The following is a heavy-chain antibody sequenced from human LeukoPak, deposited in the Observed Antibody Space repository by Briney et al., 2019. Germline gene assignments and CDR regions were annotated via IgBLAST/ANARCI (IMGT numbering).Heavy chain of an antibody. J-gene: IGHJ1*01. Sequence: ASVKVSCKASGYIFDIYAMIWVRQAPGQGLEFMGWINTNTGNPTYAQGFTGRFVFSLDTSVSTAYLQISSLKAEDTAVYYCARDYTLTLGSTTYFQHWDQGTLVTVSS. CDR3: ARDYTLTLGSTTYFQH. CDR1: GYIFDIYA. D-gene: IGHD2/OR15-2a*01. V-gene: IGHV7-4-1*02. CDR2: INTNTGNP.